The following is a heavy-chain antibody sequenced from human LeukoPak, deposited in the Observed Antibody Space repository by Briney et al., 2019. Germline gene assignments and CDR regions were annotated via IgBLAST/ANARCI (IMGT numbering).Heavy chain of an antibody. J-gene: IGHJ4*02. CDR2: IYTSGST. CDR3: ARHYSSSSHFDY. Sequence: PSETLSLTCTVSGDPTSHYYWSWIRQPPGKGLEWIGYIYTSGSTNYNPSLKSRVTISVDTSKNQFSLKLTSVTAADTAVYYCARHYSSSSHFDYWGQGTLVTVSS. D-gene: IGHD6-6*01. V-gene: IGHV4-4*09. CDR1: GDPTSHYY.